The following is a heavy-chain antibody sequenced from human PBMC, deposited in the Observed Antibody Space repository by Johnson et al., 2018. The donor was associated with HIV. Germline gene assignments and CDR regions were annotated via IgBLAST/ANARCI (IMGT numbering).Heavy chain of an antibody. V-gene: IGHV3-66*01. CDR2: IYSGGST. CDR1: GFTVSSNY. Sequence: VRLVESGGGLVQPGGSLRLSCAASGFTVSSNYMSWVRQAPGKGLEWVSVIYSGGSTYYTDSVKGRFTISRDNSKNTLYLQMNSLRAEDTAVYYCAREDLYGAGPDAFDIWGQGTMVTVSS. CDR3: AREDLYGAGPDAFDI. J-gene: IGHJ3*02. D-gene: IGHD4-17*01.